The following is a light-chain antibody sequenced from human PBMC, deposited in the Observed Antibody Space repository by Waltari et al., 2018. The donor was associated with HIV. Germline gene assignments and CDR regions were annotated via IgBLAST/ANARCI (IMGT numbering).Light chain of an antibody. J-gene: IGKJ4*01. CDR1: QGIRQY. CDR2: GAT. CDR3: QTYNGAPFA. V-gene: IGKV1-27*01. Sequence: DIEMTQSPSSLSASLGDRVTITWRASQGIRQYLAWYQLRAGERPHVLVYGATILQRGVPSLVSASGSGTEFSLTISNLRPEDVGTYFCQTYNGAPFAFGGGTRVEVK.